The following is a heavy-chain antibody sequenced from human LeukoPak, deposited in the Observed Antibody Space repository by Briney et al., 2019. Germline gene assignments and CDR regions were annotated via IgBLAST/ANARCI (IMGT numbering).Heavy chain of an antibody. CDR3: SKWGDYDVLTGYYVSDF. CDR1: GFIFSNYD. D-gene: IGHD3-9*01. J-gene: IGHJ4*02. Sequence: GASLSLSCAASGFIFSNYDMYWVRQAPGKGLEWVSAISGRSDNTYYADSVRVRFTLSRDSSKNTLYLQMNSLRADDTAVYYCSKWGDYDVLTGYYVSDFWGQGTLVTVSS. CDR2: ISGRSDNT. V-gene: IGHV3-23*01.